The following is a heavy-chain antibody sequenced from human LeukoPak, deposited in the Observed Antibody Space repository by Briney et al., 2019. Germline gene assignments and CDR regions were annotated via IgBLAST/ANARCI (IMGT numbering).Heavy chain of an antibody. CDR2: IYYSGST. D-gene: IGHD3-22*01. CDR1: GGSFSGYY. V-gene: IGHV4-59*08. Sequence: SETLSLTCAVYGGSFSGYYWSWIRQPPGKGLEWTGYIYYSGSTNYNPSLKSRVTISVDTSKNQFSLKLSSVTAADTAVYYCARAPNYYDSSGYPPAYGMDVWGQGTTVTVSS. J-gene: IGHJ6*02. CDR3: ARAPNYYDSSGYPPAYGMDV.